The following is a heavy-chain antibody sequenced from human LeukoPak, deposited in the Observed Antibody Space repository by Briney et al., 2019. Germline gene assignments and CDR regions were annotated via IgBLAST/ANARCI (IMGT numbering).Heavy chain of an antibody. CDR1: GFTFVSYW. D-gene: IGHD1-26*01. J-gene: IGHJ4*02. V-gene: IGHV3-7*01. Sequence: GGSLRLSCRASGFTFVSYWMSWVREVPGKGLEWVANLNEDGSGKNHMDSVKGRFTIFRDNAKNSLYLQMNSLRVEDTAVYYCARDRHSGHFDWGQGTLVTVSS. CDR2: LNEDGSGK. CDR3: ARDRHSGHFD.